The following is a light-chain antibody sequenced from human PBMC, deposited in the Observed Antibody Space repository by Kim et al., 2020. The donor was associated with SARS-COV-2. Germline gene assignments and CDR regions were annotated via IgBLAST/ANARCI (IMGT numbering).Light chain of an antibody. J-gene: IGKJ2*01. V-gene: IGKV3-15*01. CDR1: ESVSSN. Sequence: EIVMTQSPATLSVSPVERATLSCRASESVSSNLSWYHQKPGQPPRLLIYGASTSATGIPTRFSGSGSGTEFTLTISSMQSEDFAVYYCQQYNNWPLYTFDQGTKVDIK. CDR3: QQYNNWPLYT. CDR2: GAS.